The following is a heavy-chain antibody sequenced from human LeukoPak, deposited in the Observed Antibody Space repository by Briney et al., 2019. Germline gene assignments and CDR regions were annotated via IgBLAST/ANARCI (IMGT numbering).Heavy chain of an antibody. J-gene: IGHJ4*02. Sequence: SETLSLTCAVYGGSFSGYYWSWIRQPPGKGLEWIGEINHSGSTNYNPSLKSRVTISVDTSKNQFSLKLSSVTAADTAVYYCARGLGSGWPTYFDYRGQGTLVTVSS. D-gene: IGHD6-19*01. CDR1: GGSFSGYY. CDR2: INHSGST. CDR3: ARGLGSGWPTYFDY. V-gene: IGHV4-34*01.